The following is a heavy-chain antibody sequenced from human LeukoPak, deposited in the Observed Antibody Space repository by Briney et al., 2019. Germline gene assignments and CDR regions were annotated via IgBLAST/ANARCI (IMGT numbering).Heavy chain of an antibody. V-gene: IGHV5-51*01. Sequence: GNSLKISCKGSGYSFTKYWIGWVRQMPGKGLEWMGIIYPGDSDTRYTPSFQGQVTISADKSISTAYLQWSSLKASDTAIYYCARHRAAGGGYYYGMDVWGQGTTVTVSS. J-gene: IGHJ6*02. CDR3: ARHRAAGGGYYYGMDV. CDR1: GYSFTKYW. D-gene: IGHD6-13*01. CDR2: IYPGDSDT.